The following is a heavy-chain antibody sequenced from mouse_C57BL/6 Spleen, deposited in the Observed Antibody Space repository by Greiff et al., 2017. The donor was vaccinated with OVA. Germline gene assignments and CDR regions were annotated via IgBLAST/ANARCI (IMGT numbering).Heavy chain of an antibody. J-gene: IGHJ2*01. CDR2: ISDGGSYT. V-gene: IGHV5-4*01. D-gene: IGHD3-3*01. CDR3: ARDGGGHDY. Sequence: EVKLMESGGGLVKPGGSLKLSCAASGFTFSSYAMSWVRQTPEKRLEWVATISDGGSYTYYPDNVKGRFTISRDNAKNNLYLQMSHLKSEDTAMYYCARDGGGHDYWGQGTTLTVSS. CDR1: GFTFSSYA.